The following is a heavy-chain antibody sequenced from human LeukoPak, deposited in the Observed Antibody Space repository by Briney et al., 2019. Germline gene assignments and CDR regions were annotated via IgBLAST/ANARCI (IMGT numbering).Heavy chain of an antibody. J-gene: IGHJ6*02. CDR1: GYTFTSYD. D-gene: IGHD2-15*01. CDR2: MNPNSGNT. Sequence: ASVKVSCKASGYTFTSYDINWVRQATGQGLEWMGWMNPNSGNTGYAQKFQGRVTMTRITSISTAYMELSSLRSEDTAVYYCARSFAWWYPYYYYGMDVWGQGTTVTVSS. V-gene: IGHV1-8*01. CDR3: ARSFAWWYPYYYYGMDV.